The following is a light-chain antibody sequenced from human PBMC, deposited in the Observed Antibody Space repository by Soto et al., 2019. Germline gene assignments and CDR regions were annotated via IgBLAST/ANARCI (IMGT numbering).Light chain of an antibody. V-gene: IGLV1-47*01. CDR1: SSNIGTNH. J-gene: IGLJ3*02. CDR2: RNT. Sequence: QSVLTQPPSASRTPGQRVTIPCSGSSSNIGTNHVYWYQHLPGTAPQLLIYRNTLRPSGVPDRFSASKSGTSASLAISGLRSDDEADYYCAAWNDSLSGWVFGGGTKLTVL. CDR3: AAWNDSLSGWV.